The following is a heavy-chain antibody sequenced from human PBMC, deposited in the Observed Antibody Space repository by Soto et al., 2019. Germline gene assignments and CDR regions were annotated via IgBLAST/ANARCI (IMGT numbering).Heavy chain of an antibody. Sequence: GESLQISCKGSGYTFTNYWIAWVRQMPGKGLEWMGIIYPDDSDTRYSPSFQGQVTISADKSIDTAYLQWSSLKASDTAMYYCARTAAAGKYYYGVDVWGQGTTVTVSS. J-gene: IGHJ6*02. CDR2: IYPDDSDT. CDR1: GYTFTNYW. D-gene: IGHD6-13*01. CDR3: ARTAAAGKYYYGVDV. V-gene: IGHV5-51*01.